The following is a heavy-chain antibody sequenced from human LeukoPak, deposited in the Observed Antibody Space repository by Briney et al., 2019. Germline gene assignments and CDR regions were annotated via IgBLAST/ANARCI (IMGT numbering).Heavy chain of an antibody. CDR2: INHSGST. D-gene: IGHD6-13*01. CDR3: ARFPGIAAAGVTYYYGMDV. CDR1: GGSFSGYY. J-gene: IGHJ6*02. Sequence: SETLSLTCAVYGGSFSGYYWSWIRQPPGKGLEWIGEINHSGSTNYNPSLKSRVTISVDTSKNPFSLKLSSVTAADTAVYYCARFPGIAAAGVTYYYGMDVWGQGTTVTVSS. V-gene: IGHV4-34*01.